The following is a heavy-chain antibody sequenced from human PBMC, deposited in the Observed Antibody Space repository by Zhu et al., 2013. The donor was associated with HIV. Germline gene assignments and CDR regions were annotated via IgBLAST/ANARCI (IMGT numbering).Heavy chain of an antibody. D-gene: IGHD3-22*01. Sequence: QVQLVQSGAEVKKPRASLKVSCKASGYTFTNYAITWVRQAPGQGLEWMGYINAYNGDTNYAQKFQGRVTMTTDTSTRTAYMELRSLRSDDTAVYYCARDLATYYYDSSGQNLNYWGQGTLVTVSS. CDR2: INAYNGDT. CDR1: GYTFTNYA. CDR3: ARDLATYYYDSSGQNLNY. J-gene: IGHJ4*02. V-gene: IGHV1-18*01.